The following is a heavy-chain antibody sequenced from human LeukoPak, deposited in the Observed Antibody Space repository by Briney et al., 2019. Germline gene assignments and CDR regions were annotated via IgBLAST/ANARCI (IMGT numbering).Heavy chain of an antibody. V-gene: IGHV4-4*07. CDR2: IYTSGST. J-gene: IGHJ4*02. CDR1: GGSISSYY. Sequence: SETLSLTCTVSGGSISSYYWSWIRQPAGKGLEWIGRIYTSGSTNYNPSLKSRVTISVDKSKNQSSLKLSSVTAADTAVYYCARDFPGIAVAGPLDYWGQGTLVTVSS. CDR3: ARDFPGIAVAGPLDY. D-gene: IGHD6-19*01.